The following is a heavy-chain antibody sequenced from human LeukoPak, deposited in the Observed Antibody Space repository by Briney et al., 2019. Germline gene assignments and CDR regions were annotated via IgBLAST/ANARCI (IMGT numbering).Heavy chain of an antibody. V-gene: IGHV4-59*01. D-gene: IGHD3-3*01. Sequence: PSETLSLTCTVSGDSLSSYYWTWIRQPPGKGLEWIGYIYFGSTKYSPSLESRVTISVDRSRNQLSLNLSSLSEADTAVYFCARGRAIFGVVSYYFDNWGQGTLVTVSS. J-gene: IGHJ4*02. CDR1: GDSLSSYY. CDR2: IYFGST. CDR3: ARGRAIFGVVSYYFDN.